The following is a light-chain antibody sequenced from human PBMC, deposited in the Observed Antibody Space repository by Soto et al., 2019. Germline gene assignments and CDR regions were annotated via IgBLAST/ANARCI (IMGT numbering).Light chain of an antibody. V-gene: IGKV3-20*01. CDR2: GAS. CDR1: QSVSRSS. Sequence: EIVLTQSPGTLSLSPGERATLSCRASQSVSRSSLAWYQQKPGQAPRHLIYGASSRATGIPERFSGSGSGTDFTFTISRLEPEDFAVYYCKHYGSSPQTFDQGTKVEIK. J-gene: IGKJ1*01. CDR3: KHYGSSPQT.